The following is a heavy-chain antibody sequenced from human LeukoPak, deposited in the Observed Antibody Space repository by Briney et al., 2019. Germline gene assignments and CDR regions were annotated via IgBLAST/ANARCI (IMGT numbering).Heavy chain of an antibody. J-gene: IGHJ4*02. V-gene: IGHV3-53*01. CDR2: IYSGGRT. D-gene: IGHD5-18*01. Sequence: QPGGSLRLSCAASGFTVSSSYMSWVRQAPGKGLEWVSVIYSGGRTSYADSVKGRFTISRDNSKNTLYLQMNSLRAEDTAVYYCARDRGDTGTEFDYWGQGTLVTVSS. CDR3: ARDRGDTGTEFDY. CDR1: GFTVSSSY.